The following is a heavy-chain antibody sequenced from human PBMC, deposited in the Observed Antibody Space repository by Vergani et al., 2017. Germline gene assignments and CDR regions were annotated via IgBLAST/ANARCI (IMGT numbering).Heavy chain of an antibody. CDR1: GGSISSGGYY. J-gene: IGHJ6*02. CDR2: IYYSGST. V-gene: IGHV4-31*03. D-gene: IGHD6-13*01. Sequence: QVQLQESGPGLVKPSQTLSLTCTVSGGSISSGGYYWSWIRQHPGKGLEWIGYIYYSGSTYYNPSLKSRVTISVDTSKNQFSLKLSSVTAADTAVYYCARRGPWREQQLAARGYYYYYGMDVWGQGTTVTVSS. CDR3: ARRGPWREQQLAARGYYYYYGMDV.